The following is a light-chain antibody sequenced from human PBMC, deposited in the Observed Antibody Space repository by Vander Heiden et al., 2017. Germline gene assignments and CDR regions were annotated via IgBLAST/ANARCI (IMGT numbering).Light chain of an antibody. Sequence: IVSTQPPATPSSSPGAGAILSCRASQSVSSYLAWYQQKPGQAPRLLIYAASNRATGVPARFSGSGSGTDFTLSISSLEPEDFAIYYCQQRSKWPRTFGQGTKVEIK. CDR3: QQRSKWPRT. CDR1: QSVSSY. CDR2: AAS. V-gene: IGKV3-11*01. J-gene: IGKJ1*01.